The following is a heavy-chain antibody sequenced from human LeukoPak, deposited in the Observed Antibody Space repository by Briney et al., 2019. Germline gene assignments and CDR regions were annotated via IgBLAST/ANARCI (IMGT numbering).Heavy chain of an antibody. CDR3: ARGLGGSGSYFLTFDY. D-gene: IGHD1-26*01. CDR1: GYTFTSYG. Sequence: ASVKLSCKASGYTFTSYGISWVRQAPGQGLEWMGWISAYNGNTNYVQTLQGRVTMTTDTSTSTPYMELTSLRSDDTAVYYCARGLGGSGSYFLTFDYWGQGTLVTVSS. V-gene: IGHV1-18*01. J-gene: IGHJ4*02. CDR2: ISAYNGNT.